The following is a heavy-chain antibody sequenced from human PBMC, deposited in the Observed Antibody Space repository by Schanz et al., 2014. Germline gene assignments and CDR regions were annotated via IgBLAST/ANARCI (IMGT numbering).Heavy chain of an antibody. CDR2: IATSSSTR. V-gene: IGHV3-11*03. Sequence: VQLLESGGGLVKPGGSLRLSCAASGFTFSDYYMSWIRQAPGKGLEWVSYIATSSSTRHYADSVKGRVTISRDNAKNSVSLQMRRLRVEDTAVYYCASGVHVSSLQKGLQFWGRGTLVIVSS. CDR3: ASGVHVSSLQKGLQF. J-gene: IGHJ1*01. CDR1: GFTFSDYY. D-gene: IGHD3-10*01.